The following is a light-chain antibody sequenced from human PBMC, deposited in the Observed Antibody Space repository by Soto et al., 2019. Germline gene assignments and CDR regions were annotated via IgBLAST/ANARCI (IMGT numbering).Light chain of an antibody. CDR3: QQYATSSWT. J-gene: IGKJ1*01. CDR2: GAS. CDR1: QSVSSSY. V-gene: IGKV3-20*01. Sequence: EIVLTQSPGTLSLSPGERAILSCRASQSVSSSYLAWYQQRPGLAPRLLIYGASSRATGIPDRFSGSGPGTDFTLTISRLEPEDFAVYYCQQYATSSWTFGQGTKVEIK.